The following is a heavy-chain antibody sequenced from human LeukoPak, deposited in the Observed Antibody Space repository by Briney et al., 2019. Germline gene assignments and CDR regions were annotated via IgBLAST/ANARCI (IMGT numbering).Heavy chain of an antibody. CDR3: ARLVWLARFDY. Sequence: PSETLSLTCTVSGGSISSSSYYWSWIRQPPGKGLEWIGYIYYSGSTNYNPSLKSRVTISVDTSKNQFSLKLGSVTAADTAVYYCARLVWLARFDYWGQGTLVTVSS. CDR2: IYYSGST. V-gene: IGHV4-61*01. CDR1: GGSISSSSYY. J-gene: IGHJ4*02. D-gene: IGHD3-10*01.